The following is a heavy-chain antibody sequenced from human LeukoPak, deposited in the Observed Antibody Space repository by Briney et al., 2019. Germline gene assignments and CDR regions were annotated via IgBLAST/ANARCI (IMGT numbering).Heavy chain of an antibody. J-gene: IGHJ3*02. CDR2: ISNSGTT. V-gene: IGHV4-31*03. D-gene: IGHD2-21*02. Sequence: SETLSLTCTFSGDSVPSGGYFWTWIRQHPGKGQEWIGYISNSGTTSYNPSLKSRVSISVDTSNNQFSLRLSSVTAADTAVYYCARDVVVTSSPDAFDIWGQGTMVTVSS. CDR3: ARDVVVTSSPDAFDI. CDR1: GDSVPSGGYF.